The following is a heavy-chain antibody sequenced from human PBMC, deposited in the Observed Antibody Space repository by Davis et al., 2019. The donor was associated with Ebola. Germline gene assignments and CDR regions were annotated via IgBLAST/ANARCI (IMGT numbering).Heavy chain of an antibody. V-gene: IGHV3-48*04. CDR2: ISSSSSTI. J-gene: IGHJ4*02. Sequence: PGGSLRLSCAASGFTFSSYSMNWVRQAPGKGLEWVSYISSSSSTIYYADSVKGRFTISRDNAKNSLYLQMNSLRAEDTAVYYCARSLDDYVWGSYRHWGQGTLVTVSS. CDR1: GFTFSSYS. CDR3: ARSLDDYVWGSYRH. D-gene: IGHD3-16*02.